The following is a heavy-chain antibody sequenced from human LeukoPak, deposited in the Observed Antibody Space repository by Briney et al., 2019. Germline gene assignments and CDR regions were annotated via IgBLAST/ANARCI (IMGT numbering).Heavy chain of an antibody. Sequence: PSETLSLTCTVSGGAISSYYWSWIRQPPGQGLEWIGYIYYSGSTNYNPSLKSRVTISVDTSKNQFSLKLSSVTAADTAVYYCARDGGYCSGGSCQPFDYWGQGTLVTVSS. V-gene: IGHV4-59*01. J-gene: IGHJ4*02. CDR1: GGAISSYY. CDR2: IYYSGST. CDR3: ARDGGYCSGGSCQPFDY. D-gene: IGHD2-15*01.